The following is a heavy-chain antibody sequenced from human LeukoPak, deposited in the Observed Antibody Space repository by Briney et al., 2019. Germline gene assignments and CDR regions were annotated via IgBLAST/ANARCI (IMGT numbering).Heavy chain of an antibody. Sequence: PSETLSLTCAVYGGSFSDYYWSWIRQPPGKGLEWIGEINHSGSTNYNPSLKSRVTISVHTSKNQFSLKLSSVTAADTAVYYCARMDRFSSSWYSPYYFNYRGQGTLVTVSS. CDR2: INHSGST. CDR1: GGSFSDYY. V-gene: IGHV4-34*01. CDR3: ARMDRFSSSWYSPYYFNY. J-gene: IGHJ4*02. D-gene: IGHD6-13*01.